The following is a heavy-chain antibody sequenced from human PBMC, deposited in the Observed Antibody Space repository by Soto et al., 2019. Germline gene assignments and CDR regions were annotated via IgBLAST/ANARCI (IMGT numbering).Heavy chain of an antibody. CDR2: IYYSGST. CDR3: ARDSYDFWSGYSSGFDP. J-gene: IGHJ5*02. Sequence: SETLSLTCTVSGGSISSYYWSWIRQPPGKGLEWIGYIYYSGSTNYNPSLKSRVTITVDTSKNQFSLKLSSVTAADTAVYYCARDSYDFWSGYSSGFDPWGQGTLVTVSS. D-gene: IGHD3-3*01. CDR1: GGSISSYY. V-gene: IGHV4-59*01.